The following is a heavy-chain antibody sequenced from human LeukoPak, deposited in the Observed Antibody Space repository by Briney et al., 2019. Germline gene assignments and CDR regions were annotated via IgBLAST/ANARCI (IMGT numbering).Heavy chain of an antibody. Sequence: GGSLRLSCAASGFTFSSYSMNWVRQAPGKGLEWVSYISSSSSTIYYADSVKGRFTISRDNTKNSLYLQMNSLRDEDTAVYYCARDWIGYCGGDCYFDYWGQGTLVTVSS. J-gene: IGHJ4*02. D-gene: IGHD2-21*02. CDR1: GFTFSSYS. V-gene: IGHV3-48*02. CDR2: ISSSSSTI. CDR3: ARDWIGYCGGDCYFDY.